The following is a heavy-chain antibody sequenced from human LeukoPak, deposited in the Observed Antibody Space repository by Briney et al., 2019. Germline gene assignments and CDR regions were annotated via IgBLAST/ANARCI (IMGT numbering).Heavy chain of an antibody. Sequence: SETVSPTCTVSGGSIRNSGYYWGWIRQPPGKGLEWIGSIYYSGNTYYNPSLKSRVTISVKTSKNQFSLKLRSVTAADTAVYYCARVTGYTIEDYFDYWGQGTLVTVSS. CDR1: GGSIRNSGYY. CDR3: ARVTGYTIEDYFDY. V-gene: IGHV4-39*07. J-gene: IGHJ4*02. D-gene: IGHD3-9*01. CDR2: IYYSGNT.